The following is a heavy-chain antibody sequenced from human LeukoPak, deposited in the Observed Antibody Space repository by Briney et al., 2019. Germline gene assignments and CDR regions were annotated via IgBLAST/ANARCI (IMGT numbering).Heavy chain of an antibody. CDR3: ARSDPYCSGGSCYYFDT. J-gene: IGHJ4*02. Sequence: GESLKISCKASGYSSTNYWIGWVRQMPGKGLEWMGIIYPGDSDTRYSPSFQGQVTISADKSISTAYLQWSSLKASDTAMYFCARSDPYCSGGSCYYFDTWGQGTLVTVSS. V-gene: IGHV5-51*01. CDR1: GYSSTNYW. D-gene: IGHD2-15*01. CDR2: IYPGDSDT.